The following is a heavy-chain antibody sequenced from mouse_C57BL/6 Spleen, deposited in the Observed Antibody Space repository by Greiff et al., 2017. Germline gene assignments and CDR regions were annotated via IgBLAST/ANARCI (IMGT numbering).Heavy chain of an antibody. V-gene: IGHV5-2*01. CDR1: EYEFPSHD. Sequence: EVKLMESGGGLVQPGASLKLSCESNEYEFPSHDMSWVRKTPEKRLELVAAINSDGGSTYYPDTMERRVIISRDNTKKTLYLQMSSLRSEDTALYYCARGGSGYWYFDVWGTGTTVTVSS. CDR2: INSDGGST. D-gene: IGHD1-1*01. J-gene: IGHJ1*03. CDR3: ARGGSGYWYFDV.